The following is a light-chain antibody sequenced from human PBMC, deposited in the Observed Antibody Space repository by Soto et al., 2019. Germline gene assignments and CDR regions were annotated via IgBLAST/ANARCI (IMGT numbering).Light chain of an antibody. CDR1: SSDIGNCDF. Sequence: QSALTQPASVSGSPGQSITISCTGTSSDIGNCDFVSWYQQHPGKAPKLIIYDVSNRPSGVSDRFSGSTSGNAASLTISGRQAQDEADYYYKSYTTSHAYVFGSGTKVTVL. V-gene: IGLV2-14*01. CDR3: KSYTTSHAYV. J-gene: IGLJ1*01. CDR2: DVS.